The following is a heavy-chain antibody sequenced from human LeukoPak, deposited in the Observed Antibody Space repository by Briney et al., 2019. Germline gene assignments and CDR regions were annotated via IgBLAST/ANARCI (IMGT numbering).Heavy chain of an antibody. Sequence: SETLSLTCTVSGGSISSYYWSWIRQPPGKGLEWIGYIYYSGSTNYNPSLKSRVTISVDTSKNQFSLKVSSVTAADTAIYYCARGIRDGYNFRDFYYSYYMDVWGKGTTVTVSS. J-gene: IGHJ6*03. CDR3: ARGIRDGYNFRDFYYSYYMDV. D-gene: IGHD5-24*01. CDR1: GGSISSYY. CDR2: IYYSGST. V-gene: IGHV4-59*01.